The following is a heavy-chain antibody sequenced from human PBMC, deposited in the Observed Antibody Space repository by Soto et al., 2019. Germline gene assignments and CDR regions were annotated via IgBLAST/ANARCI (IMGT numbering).Heavy chain of an antibody. V-gene: IGHV3-33*01. CDR2: LCYDASNK. CDR3: ARDWYFDL. J-gene: IGHJ2*01. Sequence: QVQLVEAGGGVVQPGRSLRLSCAASAFTFSNYGMHWFREAPGKGLEWVALLCYDASNKYYADFVKGRFTISRDNSKNTLYLKMNSLRAEDTAVYYCARDWYFDLWGRGTLVTVSS. CDR1: AFTFSNYG.